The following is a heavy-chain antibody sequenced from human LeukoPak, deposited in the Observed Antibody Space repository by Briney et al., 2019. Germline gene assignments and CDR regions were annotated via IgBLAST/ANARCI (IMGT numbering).Heavy chain of an antibody. CDR2: IYYSGST. V-gene: IGHV4-39*01. CDR3: ARCVVATGGIDY. Sequence: PSETLSLTCTVSGGSISSSSYYWGWLRQPPGKGLEWIGSIYYSGSTYYNPSLKSRVTISVETSKNQFYLKLRSVTAADTAVYYCARCVVATGGIDYWGQGTLVTVSS. CDR1: GGSISSSSYY. J-gene: IGHJ4*02. D-gene: IGHD2-21*01.